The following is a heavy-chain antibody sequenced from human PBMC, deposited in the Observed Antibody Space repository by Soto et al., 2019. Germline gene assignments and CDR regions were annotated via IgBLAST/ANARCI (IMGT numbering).Heavy chain of an antibody. CDR1: GGSISSYY. CDR2: IYTSGST. J-gene: IGHJ5*02. V-gene: IGHV4-4*07. D-gene: IGHD6-19*01. CDR3: ARGRGRGWYDVWFDP. Sequence: PSETLSLTCTVSGGSISSYYWSWIRQPAGKGLEWIGRIYTSGSTNYNPSLKSRVTMSVDTSKNQFSLKLSSVTAADTAVYYCARGRGRGWYDVWFDPWGQGTLVTFSS.